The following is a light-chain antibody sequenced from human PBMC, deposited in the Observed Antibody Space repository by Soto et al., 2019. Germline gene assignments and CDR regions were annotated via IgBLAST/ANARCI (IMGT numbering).Light chain of an antibody. CDR3: HQFGYSPRT. V-gene: IGKV3-20*01. Sequence: EIVLTQSPGTLSLSPGERATLSCRASQSVSNSLAWYQQKTGQAPRLLISGASSRATGIPDRFSGSGSGTDFTLAIRRLEPEDFAVYYCHQFGYSPRTFGQGTKVDIK. CDR2: GAS. J-gene: IGKJ1*01. CDR1: QSVSNS.